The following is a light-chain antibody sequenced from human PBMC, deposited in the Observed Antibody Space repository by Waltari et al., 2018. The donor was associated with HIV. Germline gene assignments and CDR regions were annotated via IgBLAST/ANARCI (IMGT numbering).Light chain of an antibody. J-gene: IGLJ2*01. Sequence: QSALTQPPSASGSPGQSVTISCTGTSSDVGRYDYVSWYQQHPGKAPTLLIYEVNKRPSGVPDRFSGSKSGNTASLTVSGLQAEDEAEYSCTSYAGINPVAFGGGTKLTVL. CDR2: EVN. CDR1: SSDVGRYDY. CDR3: TSYAGINPVA. V-gene: IGLV2-8*01.